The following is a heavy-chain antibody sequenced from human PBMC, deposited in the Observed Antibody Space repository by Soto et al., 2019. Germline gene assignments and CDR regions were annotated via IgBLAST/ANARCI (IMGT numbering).Heavy chain of an antibody. CDR3: ARDYSYQRAMDV. V-gene: IGHV3-30-3*01. CDR2: ISNDGSHK. J-gene: IGHJ6*02. D-gene: IGHD2-15*01. CDR1: GFTFSNFA. Sequence: PVGSLRLSCAASGFTFSNFAMYWVRQAPGKGLEWVTVISNDGSHKYYADSVKGRFTISRDNSKNTLYLQMNNLRAEDSAVYFCARDYSYQRAMDVWGQGTTVTV.